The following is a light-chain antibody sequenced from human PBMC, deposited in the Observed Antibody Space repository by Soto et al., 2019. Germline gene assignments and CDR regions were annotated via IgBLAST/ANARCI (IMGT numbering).Light chain of an antibody. CDR1: QSVSSN. CDR3: QQRSNWPRT. Sequence: ILMTQSPATLSVSLGERATLSCRASQSVSSNLAWYQQKPGQAPRLLIYDASNRATGIPARFSGSGSGTDFTLTISSLEPEDFAVYYCQQRSNWPRTFGQGTKVDIK. V-gene: IGKV3-11*01. J-gene: IGKJ1*01. CDR2: DAS.